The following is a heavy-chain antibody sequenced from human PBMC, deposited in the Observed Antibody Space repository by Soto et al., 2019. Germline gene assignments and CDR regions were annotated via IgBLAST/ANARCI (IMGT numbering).Heavy chain of an antibody. CDR3: ARDASSRYGGNPFDY. J-gene: IGHJ4*02. V-gene: IGHV3-48*02. D-gene: IGHD2-15*01. CDR1: GFTFSSYS. CDR2: ISSSSSTI. Sequence: GGSLRLSCAASGFTFSSYSMNWVRQAPGKGLEWVSYISSSSSTIYYADSVKGRFTISRDNAKNSLYLQMNSLRDEDTAVYYCARDASSRYGGNPFDYWGQGTLVTVSS.